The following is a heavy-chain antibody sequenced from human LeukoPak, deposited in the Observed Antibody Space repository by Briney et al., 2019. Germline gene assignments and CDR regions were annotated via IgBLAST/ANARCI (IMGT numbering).Heavy chain of an antibody. CDR3: VF. CDR2: INQDGSVK. V-gene: IGHV3-7*01. CDR1: GFAFSTYW. Sequence: GGSLRLSCAASGFAFSTYWMDWVRQAPGKGLEWVGNINQDGSVKHYVDSVRGRFTISRDNARNSVYLQMSALRVDDTAVYYCVFWGQGSLVTASS. J-gene: IGHJ4*02.